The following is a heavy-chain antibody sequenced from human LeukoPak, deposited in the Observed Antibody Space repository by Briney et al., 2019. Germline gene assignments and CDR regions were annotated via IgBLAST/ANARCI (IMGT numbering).Heavy chain of an antibody. CDR2: IIPIFGTA. Sequence: ASVKVSCKASGGTLSSYAISWVRQAPGQGLEWMGGIIPIFGTANYAQKFQGRVTITADESTSTAYMELSSLRSEDTAVYYCARPSYCGGDCWYYFDYWGQGTLVTVSS. CDR3: ARPSYCGGDCWYYFDY. J-gene: IGHJ4*02. D-gene: IGHD2-21*01. V-gene: IGHV1-69*13. CDR1: GGTLSSYA.